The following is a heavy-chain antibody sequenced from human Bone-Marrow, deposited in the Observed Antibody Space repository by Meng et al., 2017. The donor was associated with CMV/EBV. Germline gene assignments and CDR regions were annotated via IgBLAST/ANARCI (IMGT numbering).Heavy chain of an antibody. CDR2: IKQDGSEK. CDR1: GFTFSSYG. CDR3: ARGPPSGWAQ. D-gene: IGHD6-19*01. J-gene: IGHJ4*02. Sequence: GGSLRLSCAASGFTFSSYGMHWVRQAPGKGLEWVANIKQDGSEKYYVDSVKGRFTISRDNAKNSLYLQMNSLRAEDTAVYYCARGPPSGWAQWGQGTLVTVSS. V-gene: IGHV3-7*01.